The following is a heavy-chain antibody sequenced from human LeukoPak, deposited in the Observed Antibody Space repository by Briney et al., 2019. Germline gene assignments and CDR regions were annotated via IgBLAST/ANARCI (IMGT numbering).Heavy chain of an antibody. Sequence: GGSLRLSCTASGFTFSGAWMTWVRQAPGKGLEWVANIREDGTEKNYVDSVKGRFTISRDNAKNSLFLQMSNLRDDDTAIYYCARHVGISFWGQGTLVTVSS. J-gene: IGHJ4*02. CDR3: ARHVGISF. V-gene: IGHV3-7*01. CDR1: GFTFSGAW. D-gene: IGHD7-27*01. CDR2: IREDGTEK.